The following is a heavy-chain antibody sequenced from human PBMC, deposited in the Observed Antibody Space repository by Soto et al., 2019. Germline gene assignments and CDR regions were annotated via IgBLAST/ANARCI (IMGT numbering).Heavy chain of an antibody. CDR2: IIPIFGTA. V-gene: IGHV1-69*06. CDR3: ARSSPPLSRITMIVVVPGAFDI. J-gene: IGHJ3*02. Sequence: SVKVSCKASGGTFSSYAISWVRQAPGQGLEWMGGIIPIFGTANYAQKFQGRVTITADKSTSTAYMELSSLRSEDTAVYYCARSSPPLSRITMIVVVPGAFDIRGQVKTVPVS. D-gene: IGHD3-22*01. CDR1: GGTFSSYA.